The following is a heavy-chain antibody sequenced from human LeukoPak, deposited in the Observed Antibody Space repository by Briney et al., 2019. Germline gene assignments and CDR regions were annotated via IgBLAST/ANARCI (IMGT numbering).Heavy chain of an antibody. CDR1: GFTVSSNY. CDR2: ISGSGGST. V-gene: IGHV3-23*01. D-gene: IGHD3-22*01. J-gene: IGHJ4*02. Sequence: QPGGSLRLSCAASGFTVSSNYMSWVRQAPGKGLEWVSVISGSGGSTYYADSVKGRFTISRDNSKNTLYLQMNSLRAEDTAVYYCAKVRYDSSGYQSPYFDYWGQGILVTVSS. CDR3: AKVRYDSSGYQSPYFDY.